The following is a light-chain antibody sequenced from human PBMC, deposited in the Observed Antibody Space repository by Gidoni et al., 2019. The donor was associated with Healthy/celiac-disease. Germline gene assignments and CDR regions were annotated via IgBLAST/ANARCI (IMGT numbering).Light chain of an antibody. CDR2: GAS. CDR3: QQYGSSSWT. CDR1: QSVSISY. V-gene: IGKV3-20*01. J-gene: IGKJ1*01. Sequence: IVLTHSTGTLSLSPVERATLSCRASQSVSISYLAWYQQKPGQAPRLLIYGASSRATGIPDRCSGSGSGTDFTLTISRLEPEDFAVYYCQQYGSSSWTLGQGTKVEIK.